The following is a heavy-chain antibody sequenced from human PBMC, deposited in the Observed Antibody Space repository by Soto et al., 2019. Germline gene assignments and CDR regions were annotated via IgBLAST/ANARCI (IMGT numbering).Heavy chain of an antibody. V-gene: IGHV3-23*01. Sequence: GGSLRLSCAASGFTFSSYAMSWVRQAPGKGLEWVSAISGSGGSTYYADSVKGRFTISRDNSKNTLYLQMNSLRAEDTAVYYCAKVPNSFDFWSGSNYYYYYMDVWGKGTTVTVSS. CDR1: GFTFSSYA. D-gene: IGHD3-3*01. J-gene: IGHJ6*03. CDR3: AKVPNSFDFWSGSNYYYYYMDV. CDR2: ISGSGGST.